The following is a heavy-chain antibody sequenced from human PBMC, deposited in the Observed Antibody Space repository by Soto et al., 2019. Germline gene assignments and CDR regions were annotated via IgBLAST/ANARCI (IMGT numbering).Heavy chain of an antibody. V-gene: IGHV1-18*01. J-gene: IGHJ6*02. Sequence: AAVKFSCKASGYTFTSYGIIWVRQAPGQGLEWMGWISAYNGNTNYAQKLQGRVTMTTDTSTSTAYMELRSLRSDDTAVYYGARVGYSSSWTSIYYYGMDVWGQGTTVTVSS. CDR1: GYTFTSYG. CDR2: ISAYNGNT. CDR3: ARVGYSSSWTSIYYYGMDV. D-gene: IGHD6-13*01.